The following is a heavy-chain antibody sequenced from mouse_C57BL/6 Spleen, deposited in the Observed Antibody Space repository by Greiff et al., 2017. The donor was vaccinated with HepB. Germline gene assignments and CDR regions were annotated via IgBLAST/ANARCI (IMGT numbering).Heavy chain of an antibody. CDR1: GYTFTDYN. J-gene: IGHJ4*01. D-gene: IGHD2-14*01. CDR3: ARYRNDEEYAIDY. Sequence: EVQLQQSGPELVKPGASVKIPCKASGYTFTDYNMDWVKQSHGKSLEWIGDINPNNGGTIYNQKFKGKATLTVDKSSSTAYMELRSLTSEDTAVYFCARYRNDEEYAIDYWGQGTSGTVSS. CDR2: INPNNGGT. V-gene: IGHV1-18*01.